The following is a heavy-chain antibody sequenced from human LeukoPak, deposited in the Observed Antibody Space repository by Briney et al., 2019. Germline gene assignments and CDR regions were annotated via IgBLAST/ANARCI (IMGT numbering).Heavy chain of an antibody. V-gene: IGHV3-23*01. Sequence: GGSLRLSCEASGFTFSTYAMSWVRQAPGKGLHWVSAISGSGDSTFYADSVKGRFTISRDNSKNTLYLQMNSLRAEDTAVYYCANPKLVREYWGQGTLVTVSS. J-gene: IGHJ4*02. CDR2: ISGSGDST. CDR1: GFTFSTYA. D-gene: IGHD3-10*01. CDR3: ANPKLVREY.